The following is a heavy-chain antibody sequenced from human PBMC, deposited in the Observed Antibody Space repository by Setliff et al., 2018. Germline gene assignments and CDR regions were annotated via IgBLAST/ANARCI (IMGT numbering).Heavy chain of an antibody. Sequence: SETLSLTCAVYGGSFSGYYWSWIRQPPGTGLEWIGEINHSGSTNYNPSLKSRVTISVDTSKNQFSLKLSSVTAADTAVYYCASGYSYYYYYYGMDVWGQGTTVTVSS. CDR2: INHSGST. CDR1: GGSFSGYY. J-gene: IGHJ6*02. V-gene: IGHV4-34*01. CDR3: ASGYSYYYYYYGMDV. D-gene: IGHD5-18*01.